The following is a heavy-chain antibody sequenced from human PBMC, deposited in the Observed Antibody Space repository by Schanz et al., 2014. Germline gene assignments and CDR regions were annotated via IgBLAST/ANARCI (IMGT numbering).Heavy chain of an antibody. CDR2: IIPILGIA. J-gene: IGHJ4*02. Sequence: QVQLVQSGVEVKKPGSSMKVSCKASGGTFNSYTINWVRQAPGQGLEWMGRIIPILGIANYAQKFQGRVTITADRSTSTAYMELSSLRSEDTAVYYCARGYGDSPTDCWGQGTLVTVSS. CDR3: ARGYGDSPTDC. V-gene: IGHV1-69*02. CDR1: GGTFNSYT. D-gene: IGHD4-17*01.